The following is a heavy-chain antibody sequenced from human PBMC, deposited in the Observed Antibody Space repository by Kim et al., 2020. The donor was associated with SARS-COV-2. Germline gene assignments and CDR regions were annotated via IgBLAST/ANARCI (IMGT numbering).Heavy chain of an antibody. CDR2: FDPEDGET. J-gene: IGHJ6*02. D-gene: IGHD2-21*01. V-gene: IGHV1-24*01. Sequence: ASVKVSCKVSGYTLTELSMHWVRQAPGKGLEWMGGFDPEDGETIYAQKFQGRVTMTEDTSTDTAYMELSSLRSEDTAVYYCATDSYSRYYYGMDVWGQGTTVTVSS. CDR3: ATDSYSRYYYGMDV. CDR1: GYTLTELS.